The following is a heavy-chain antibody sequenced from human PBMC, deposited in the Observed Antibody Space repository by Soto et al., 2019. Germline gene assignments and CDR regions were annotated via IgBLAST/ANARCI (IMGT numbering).Heavy chain of an antibody. J-gene: IGHJ4*02. CDR3: ARRV. Sequence: EVQVSESGGGLVQPGGSLRLSCATSGFTFSHYPMNWVRQAPGKGLEWVSGISGGGDRTYYADSVKGRFTIFRDNSKNPVSLQMNSLRVEDTAVYYCARRVWGQGTLVTVSS. V-gene: IGHV3-23*01. CDR1: GFTFSHYP. CDR2: ISGGGDRT.